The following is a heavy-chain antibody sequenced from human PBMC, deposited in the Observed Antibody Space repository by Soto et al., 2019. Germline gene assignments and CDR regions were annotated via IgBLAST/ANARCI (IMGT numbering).Heavy chain of an antibody. CDR3: AREGRGKKAGYNGLVSLGY. CDR1: GSRFSNYV. V-gene: IGHV1-69*06. D-gene: IGHD2-2*02. CDR2: IIPIFNST. Sequence: GASVKVSCKVSGSRFSNYVISWVRQAPGHGLEWLGRIIPIFNSTKYAQSFQGRVTITADKSTSTASLELSSLRSDDTAVCYCAREGRGKKAGYNGLVSLGYWGQGTLVTVSS. J-gene: IGHJ4*02.